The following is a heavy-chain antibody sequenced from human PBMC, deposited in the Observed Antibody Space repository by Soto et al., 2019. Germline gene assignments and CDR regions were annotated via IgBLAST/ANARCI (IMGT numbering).Heavy chain of an antibody. CDR3: ARPSSSWYFDY. CDR2: FSGSGGST. V-gene: IGHV3-23*01. Sequence: EVPLLESGGGLVQPGGSLRLSCAASGFTFSSYAMNWVRQAPGKGLEWVSVFSGSGGSTYYADSVKGRFTISRDNSKNTLYLQMNSLRAEETAVYYCARPSSSWYFDYWGQGTLVTVSS. J-gene: IGHJ4*02. D-gene: IGHD6-13*01. CDR1: GFTFSSYA.